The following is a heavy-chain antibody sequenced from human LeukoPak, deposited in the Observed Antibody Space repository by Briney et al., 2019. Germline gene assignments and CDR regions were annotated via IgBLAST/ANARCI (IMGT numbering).Heavy chain of an antibody. D-gene: IGHD1-26*01. J-gene: IGHJ6*02. CDR1: GFAFQAFD. CDR2: INSVGTKT. Sequence: GGSLRLSCAASGFAFQAFDMHWVRQAPGTGLEWVSLINSVGTKTYYADSVRGRFTVSRDNSKNSLYLQMNSLRTEDTALYYCATWAFYHGLDVWGQGSTVTISS. CDR3: ATWAFYHGLDV. V-gene: IGHV3-43*02.